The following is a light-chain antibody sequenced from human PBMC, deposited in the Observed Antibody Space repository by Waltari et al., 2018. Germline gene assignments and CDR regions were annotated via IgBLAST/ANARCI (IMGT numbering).Light chain of an antibody. Sequence: QSVLTQPPSASGTPGQTVTISCSGSTSNVGSHYVYWYQQLPGMAPKLLLYRNDQRPSGVPDLVSGSKSETSSSLAITGLRAEDEADYYCGARDDSVTGPWVFGGGTRLTVL. CDR1: TSNVGSHY. CDR2: RND. V-gene: IGLV1-47*01. J-gene: IGLJ3*02. CDR3: GARDDSVTGPWV.